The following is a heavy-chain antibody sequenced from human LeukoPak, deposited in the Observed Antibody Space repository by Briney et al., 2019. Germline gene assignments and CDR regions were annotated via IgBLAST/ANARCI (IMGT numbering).Heavy chain of an antibody. CDR2: INPNSGGT. CDR1: GYTFTGYY. Sequence: EASVKVSCKASGYTFTGYYMHWVRQAPGQGLEWMGRINPNSGGTNYAQKFQGRVTMTRDTSISTAYMELSRLRSDDTAVYYCARVGCSGGSCYRSIFDYWGQGTLVTVSP. V-gene: IGHV1-2*06. J-gene: IGHJ4*02. CDR3: ARVGCSGGSCYRSIFDY. D-gene: IGHD2-15*01.